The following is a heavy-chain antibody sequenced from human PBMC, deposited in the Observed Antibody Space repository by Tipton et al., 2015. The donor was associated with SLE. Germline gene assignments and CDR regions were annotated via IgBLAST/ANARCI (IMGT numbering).Heavy chain of an antibody. V-gene: IGHV1-18*01. CDR1: GYTFIKYG. D-gene: IGHD6-25*01. Sequence: QSGPEVKKPGASVKVSCRASGYTFIKYGVGWVRQAPGQRLEWMGWISAYNGNTNYAQKIQGRVTMTTDTSTNTAYMELRTLTSDDTAVYYCARPVRNCTSSGCYVYFDYWGQGTLVTVSS. J-gene: IGHJ4*02. CDR3: ARPVRNCTSSGCYVYFDY. CDR2: ISAYNGNT.